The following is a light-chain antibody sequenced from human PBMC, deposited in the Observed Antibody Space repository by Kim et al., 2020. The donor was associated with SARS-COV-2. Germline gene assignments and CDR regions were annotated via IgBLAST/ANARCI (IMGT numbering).Light chain of an antibody. CDR3: HQDYSTPDS. Sequence: DIVMTQSPDSLAVSLGARATINCKSSQSILYASNSQKYLAWYQQKPGQPPKLLIYWASIRESGVPDRFSGSGSETDFTLTISSLQAEDVAVYYCHQDYSTPDSVGQGNKLEI. V-gene: IGKV4-1*01. CDR1: QSILYASNSQKY. J-gene: IGKJ2*01. CDR2: WAS.